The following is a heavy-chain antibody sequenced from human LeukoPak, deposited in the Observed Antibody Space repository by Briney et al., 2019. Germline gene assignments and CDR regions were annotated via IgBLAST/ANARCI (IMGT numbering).Heavy chain of an antibody. Sequence: GGSLRLSCAASGFTFSSYSINWVRQAPGKGLEWVSSISSSSSYIYYADSVKGRFTISRDNAKNSLYLQMNSLRAEDTAVYYCAKEAYTDTAMVLGYYFDYWGQGTLVTVSS. CDR2: ISSSSSYI. V-gene: IGHV3-21*01. J-gene: IGHJ4*02. CDR3: AKEAYTDTAMVLGYYFDY. D-gene: IGHD5-18*01. CDR1: GFTFSSYS.